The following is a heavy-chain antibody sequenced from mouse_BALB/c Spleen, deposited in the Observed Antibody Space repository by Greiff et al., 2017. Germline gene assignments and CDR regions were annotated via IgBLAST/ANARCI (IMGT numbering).Heavy chain of an antibody. CDR2: ISYSGST. CDR1: GYSITSDYA. V-gene: IGHV3-2*02. J-gene: IGHJ2*01. CDR3: AIGARLRPFDY. Sequence: EVQLQQSGPGLVKPSQSLSLTCTVTGYSITSDYAWNWIRQFPGNKLEWMGYISYSGSTSYNPSLKSRISITRDTSKNQFFLQLNSVTTEDTATYYCAIGARLRPFDYWGQGTTLTVSS. D-gene: IGHD1-2*01.